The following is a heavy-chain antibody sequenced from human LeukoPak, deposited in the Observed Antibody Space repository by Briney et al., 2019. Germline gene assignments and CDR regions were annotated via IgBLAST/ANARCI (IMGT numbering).Heavy chain of an antibody. J-gene: IGHJ4*02. D-gene: IGHD1-14*01. Sequence: GGSLRLSCAAPGFIFSGYWMSWVRQAPGKGLEWVANIKPDGSEKYYVDSVKGRFTISRDSAKNSLYLQMNSLSAEDTAVYYCVRYRGAGSDYWGQGTLVTVSS. CDR3: VRYRGAGSDY. V-gene: IGHV3-7*01. CDR2: IKPDGSEK. CDR1: GFIFSGYW.